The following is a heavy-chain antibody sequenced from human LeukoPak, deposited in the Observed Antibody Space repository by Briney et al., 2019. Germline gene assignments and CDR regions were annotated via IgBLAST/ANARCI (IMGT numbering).Heavy chain of an antibody. D-gene: IGHD6-13*01. CDR2: MYYSGST. CDR3: ARDRVGQQLVGRKYCYYYMDV. Sequence: SETLSLTCTVSGGSISSYYWSWIRQPPGKGLEWIGYMYYSGSTNYNPSLKSRVTISVDMSKNQVSLKLSSVTAADTAVYYCARDRVGQQLVGRKYCYYYMDVWGKGTTVTISS. V-gene: IGHV4-59*01. CDR1: GGSISSYY. J-gene: IGHJ6*03.